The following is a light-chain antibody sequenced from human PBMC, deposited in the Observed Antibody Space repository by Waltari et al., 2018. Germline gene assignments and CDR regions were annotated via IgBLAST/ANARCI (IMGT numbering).Light chain of an antibody. V-gene: IGKV3-20*01. CDR3: QHYLRLPVT. J-gene: IGKJ1*01. CDR2: GAS. CDR1: ESVSRA. Sequence: GTLSLSVGERATVSCRASESVSRALAWYQQKPGQAPRLLIYGASTRATGIPDRFSGSGSGTDFSLTISRLEPDDFAVYYCQHYLRLPVTFGQGTTVGI.